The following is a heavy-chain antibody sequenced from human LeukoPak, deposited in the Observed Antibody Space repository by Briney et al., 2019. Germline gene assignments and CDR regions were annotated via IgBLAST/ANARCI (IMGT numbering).Heavy chain of an antibody. V-gene: IGHV4-39*01. J-gene: IGHJ5*02. Sequence: SETLSLTCTVSGGSISSSSYYWGWIRQPPGKGLEWIGSIYYSGSTYYNPSLKSRVTISVDTSKNQFSLKLSSVTAAGTAVYYCARLLLGGSHRWFDPWGQGTLVTVSS. CDR2: IYYSGST. CDR3: ARLLLGGSHRWFDP. D-gene: IGHD1-26*01. CDR1: GGSISSSSYY.